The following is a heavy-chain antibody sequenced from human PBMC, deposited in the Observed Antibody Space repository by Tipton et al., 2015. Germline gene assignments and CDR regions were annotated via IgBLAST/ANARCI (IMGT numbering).Heavy chain of an antibody. D-gene: IGHD7-27*01. J-gene: IGHJ4*02. CDR2: VFYTGST. V-gene: IGHV4-59*01. Sequence: LRLSCTVSGGSISSEYWSWIRQPPGKGLEWIGYVFYTGSTYYNPPLESRVTISVDTFENQFSLKLSSATAADTAVYYCARDRPGANYFDYWGQGTLVTVSS. CDR1: GGSISSEY. CDR3: ARDRPGANYFDY.